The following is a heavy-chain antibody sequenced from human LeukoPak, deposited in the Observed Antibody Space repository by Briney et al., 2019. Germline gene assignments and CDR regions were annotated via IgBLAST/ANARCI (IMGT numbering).Heavy chain of an antibody. D-gene: IGHD1-1*01. CDR2: IIPILGIA. CDR1: GGTFSSYA. CDR3: ARGAGLENWFDP. Sequence: SVKVSCKAPGGTFSSYAISWVRQAPGQGLEWMGRIIPILGIANYAQKFQGRVTITADKSTSTAYMELSSLRSEDTAVYYCARGAGLENWFDPWGQGTLVTVSS. V-gene: IGHV1-69*04. J-gene: IGHJ5*02.